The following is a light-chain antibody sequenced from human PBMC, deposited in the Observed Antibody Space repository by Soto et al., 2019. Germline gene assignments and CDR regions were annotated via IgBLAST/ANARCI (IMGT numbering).Light chain of an antibody. CDR1: SSNIGAGYD. J-gene: IGLJ1*01. V-gene: IGLV1-40*01. CDR2: GNT. CDR3: QSYDSSLSGTRV. Sequence: QSVLTQPPSVSGAPGQRVTISCTGSSSNIGAGYDVHWYQHLPGTAPKLLIYGNTNRPSGVPDRFSGSKSGTSASLAITGLQAEDDADYYCQSYDSSLSGTRVFGTGTKVTVL.